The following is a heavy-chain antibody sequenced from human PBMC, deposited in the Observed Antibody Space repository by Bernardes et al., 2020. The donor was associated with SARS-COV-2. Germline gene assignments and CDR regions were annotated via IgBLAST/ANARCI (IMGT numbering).Heavy chain of an antibody. V-gene: IGHV5-51*01. J-gene: IGHJ4*02. D-gene: IGHD6-19*01. Sequence: GESLKISCQGSGYSFTTYWIGWVRQLPGKGLEWMGTIYTGDPDTTYSPSFKGKVTISADKSISTAYLQWSSLKASDTAMYYCARLDEVEDSNGWFDYWGQGTLVIVAS. CDR2: IYTGDPDT. CDR3: ARLDEVEDSNGWFDY. CDR1: GYSFTTYW.